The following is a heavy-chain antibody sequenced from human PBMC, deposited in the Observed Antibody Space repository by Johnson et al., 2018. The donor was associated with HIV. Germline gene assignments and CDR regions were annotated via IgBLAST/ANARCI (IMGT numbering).Heavy chain of an antibody. V-gene: IGHV3-30*01. CDR3: ARGRITTIVMDLRGGGFDI. J-gene: IGHJ3*02. CDR2: ISFDGSNE. Sequence: VQVVESGGGLVKPGGSLRLSCAASGFTFSNAWMSWVRQAPGKGLEWVAIISFDGSNEYYADYVRRRFTISRDNSKNTLYRQMNSLRTEETPVYYCARGRITTIVMDLRGGGFDIWGQGTMVIVSS. CDR1: GFTFSNAW. D-gene: IGHD3-22*01.